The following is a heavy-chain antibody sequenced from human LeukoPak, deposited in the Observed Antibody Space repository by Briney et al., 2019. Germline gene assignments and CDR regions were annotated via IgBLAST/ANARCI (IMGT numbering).Heavy chain of an antibody. Sequence: GGSLRLSCAASGFTFSSYAMSWVRQAPGKGLEWVSGISGSGGSTYYADSVKGRFTIFRDNSKNTLYLQMNSLRAEDTAVYYCAKGDYGSGSPIDYWGQGTLVTVSS. CDR3: AKGDYGSGSPIDY. V-gene: IGHV3-23*01. CDR1: GFTFSSYA. J-gene: IGHJ4*02. CDR2: ISGSGGST. D-gene: IGHD3-10*01.